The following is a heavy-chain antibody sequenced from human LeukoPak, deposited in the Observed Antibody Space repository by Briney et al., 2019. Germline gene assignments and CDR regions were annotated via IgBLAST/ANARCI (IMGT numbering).Heavy chain of an antibody. CDR2: IKPDGSEG. V-gene: IGHV3-7*03. D-gene: IGHD2-2*01. CDR3: VRYRYCSSANCYGDY. CDR1: GFTFSTYY. Sequence: PGGSLRLSCAASGFTFSTYYMSWVRQAPGKGLEWVANIKPDGSEGYYVDSVKGRFTISRDNAKNSLYLQMNSLRAEDTAVYYCVRYRYCSSANCYGDYWGQGTLVTVSS. J-gene: IGHJ4*02.